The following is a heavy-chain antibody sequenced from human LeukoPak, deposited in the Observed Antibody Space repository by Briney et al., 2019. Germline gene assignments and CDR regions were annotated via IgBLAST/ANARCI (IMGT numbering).Heavy chain of an antibody. CDR3: AKEGYCGGDCYHYFDY. J-gene: IGHJ4*02. V-gene: IGHV3-23*01. Sequence: GGTLRLSCAASGFTFTSYAMSSGRQAPGKGLKWFSAFSGCGGSTDYANTLKGRVAISRDNSKSTLYLQMNSPRAEDTDVYYCAKEGYCGGDCYHYFDYWGQGTLVTVSS. CDR1: GFTFTSYA. D-gene: IGHD2-21*02. CDR2: FSGCGGST.